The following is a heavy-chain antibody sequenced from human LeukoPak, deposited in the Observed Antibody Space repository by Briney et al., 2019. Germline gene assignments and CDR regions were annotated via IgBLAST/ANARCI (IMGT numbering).Heavy chain of an antibody. D-gene: IGHD6-6*01. CDR1: GYTFTGYY. CDR3: ARVYSSSRDFDY. CDR2: INPNSGGT. V-gene: IGHV1-2*02. Sequence: ASVKVSCKASGYTFTGYYMRWVRQAPEQGLEWMGWINPNSGGTNYAQKFQGRVTMTRDTSISTAYMELSRLRSDDTAVYYCARVYSSSRDFDYWGQGTLVTVSS. J-gene: IGHJ4*02.